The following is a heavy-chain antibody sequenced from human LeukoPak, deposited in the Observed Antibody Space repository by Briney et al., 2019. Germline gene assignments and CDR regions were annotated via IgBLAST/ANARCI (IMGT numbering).Heavy chain of an antibody. Sequence: PGGSLRLSCAASGFTFSGSAMHWVRQASGKGLEGVGVIRSKANSYETAYDASVKGRFTISRDDSKNTAYLQMNSLKTEDTAVYYCTISGYHDYWGQGTLVTVSS. J-gene: IGHJ4*02. D-gene: IGHD3-22*01. CDR3: TISGYHDY. CDR2: IRSKANSYET. CDR1: GFTFSGSA. V-gene: IGHV3-73*01.